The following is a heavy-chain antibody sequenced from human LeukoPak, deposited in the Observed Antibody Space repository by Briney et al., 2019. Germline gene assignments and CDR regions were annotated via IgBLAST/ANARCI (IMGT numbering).Heavy chain of an antibody. J-gene: IGHJ4*02. CDR1: GFTFSSYS. CDR3: AIGDMSTDY. Sequence: GGSLRLSCAASGFTFSSYSMNWVRQAPGKVLEWVSYISSSSSTIYYADSVKGRFTISRDNAKNSLYLQMNSLRAEDTAVYYCAIGDMSTDYWGQGTLVTVSS. CDR2: ISSSSSTI. V-gene: IGHV3-48*04. D-gene: IGHD3-3*01.